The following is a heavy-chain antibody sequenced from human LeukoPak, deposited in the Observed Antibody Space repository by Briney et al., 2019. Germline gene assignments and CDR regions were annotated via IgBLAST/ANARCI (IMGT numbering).Heavy chain of an antibody. V-gene: IGHV3-23*01. CDR3: GASADYYYYMDV. J-gene: IGHJ6*03. CDR1: GFTFTSYA. CDR2: ISGSGRTT. Sequence: GGSLRLSCVASGFTFTSYAMSWVRQAPGKGLEWVSVISGSGRTTFHADSVKGRFTISRDNSKNTLYLQMNSLRAEDTALYFCGASADYYYYMDVWGKGTTVTVSS.